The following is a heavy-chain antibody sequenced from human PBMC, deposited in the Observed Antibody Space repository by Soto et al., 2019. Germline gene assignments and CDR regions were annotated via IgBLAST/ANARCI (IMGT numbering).Heavy chain of an antibody. CDR2: IYYTGST. D-gene: IGHD2-2*01. J-gene: IGHJ2*01. CDR1: GGSISGYY. CDR3: ARGYSTSWYWYFDL. V-gene: IGHV4-59*01. Sequence: QVQLQESGPGLVKPSETLSLTCTVSGGSISGYYWSWIRQPPGKGLEWSGHIYYTGSTNYNPPHKRRVTISVDTSKNQFSLKLRSVTAADTAVYYCARGYSTSWYWYFDLWGRGTLVTVSS.